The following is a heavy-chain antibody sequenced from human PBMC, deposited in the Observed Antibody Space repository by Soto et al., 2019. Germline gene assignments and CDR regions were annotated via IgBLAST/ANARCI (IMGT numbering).Heavy chain of an antibody. Sequence: SETLSLTCAVYGGSFSGYYWSWIRQPPGKGLEWIGEINHSGSTNYNPSLKSRVTISVDTSKNQFSLKLSSVTAADTAVYYCARGIVGATLGRYWGQGTLVTVSS. CDR2: INHSGST. CDR1: GGSFSGYY. D-gene: IGHD1-26*01. J-gene: IGHJ4*02. V-gene: IGHV4-34*01. CDR3: ARGIVGATLGRY.